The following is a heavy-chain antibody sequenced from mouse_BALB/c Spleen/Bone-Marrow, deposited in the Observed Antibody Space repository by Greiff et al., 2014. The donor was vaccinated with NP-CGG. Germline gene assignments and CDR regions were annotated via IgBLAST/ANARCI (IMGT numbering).Heavy chain of an antibody. CDR3: ASYYYGSSLFAY. V-gene: IGHV14-3*02. CDR2: IDPANGNT. J-gene: IGHJ3*01. D-gene: IGHD1-1*01. CDR1: GFNIKDTY. Sequence: EVQRVESGAELVKPGASVKLSCTASGFNIKDTYMHWVKQRPEQGLEWIGRIDPANGNTKYDPKFRGKATITADTSSNTAYLQLSSLTSEDTAVYYCASYYYGSSLFAYWGQGTLVTVSA.